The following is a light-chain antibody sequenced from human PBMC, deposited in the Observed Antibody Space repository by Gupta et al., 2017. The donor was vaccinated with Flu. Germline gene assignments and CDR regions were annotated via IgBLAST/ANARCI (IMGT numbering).Light chain of an antibody. Sequence: QSALTQPAPVSGSPGQPLTISCTGTSSDVGVYNYVSWYQQHPGKAPKLIIYEVSNRPSGVSNRFSGSKSGNTASLTISGLQAEDEADYYCSSYTSSSTPNWVFGGGTKLTVL. CDR2: EVS. V-gene: IGLV2-14*01. J-gene: IGLJ3*02. CDR3: SSYTSSSTPNWV. CDR1: SSDVGVYNY.